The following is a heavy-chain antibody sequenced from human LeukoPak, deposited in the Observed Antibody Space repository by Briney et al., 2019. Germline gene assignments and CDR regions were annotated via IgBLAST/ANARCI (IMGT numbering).Heavy chain of an antibody. V-gene: IGHV4-34*01. CDR1: GGSFSGYY. CDR2: INHSGST. Sequence: SETLSLTCAVYGGSFSGYYWSWIRQPPGKGLEWIGEINHSGSTNYNPSLKSRVTISVDTSKNQFSLKLSSVTAADTAVYYCARVPRGYSYGYPYYYYYYMDVWGKGTTVTVSS. D-gene: IGHD5-18*01. J-gene: IGHJ6*03. CDR3: ARVPRGYSYGYPYYYYYYMDV.